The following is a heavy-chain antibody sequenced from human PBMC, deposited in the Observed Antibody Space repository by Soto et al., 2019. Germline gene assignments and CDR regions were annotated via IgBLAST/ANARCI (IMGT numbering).Heavy chain of an antibody. V-gene: IGHV1-2*02. D-gene: IGHD7-27*01. CDR1: GYTFTGYY. CDR3: AREEQTGANYYLDY. Sequence: ASVKVSCKASGYTFTGYYIHWVRQAPGQGLEWMGSISPHSGAPNYAQRFQGRVTMTRDTSMSTVYMEMSGLTSDDTAVYYCAREEQTGANYYLDYWGQGTLVTVSS. CDR2: ISPHSGAP. J-gene: IGHJ4*02.